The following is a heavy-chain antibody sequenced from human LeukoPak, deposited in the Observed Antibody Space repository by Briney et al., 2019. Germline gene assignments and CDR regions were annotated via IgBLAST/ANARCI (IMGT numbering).Heavy chain of an antibody. D-gene: IGHD1-26*01. CDR1: GFTFSSYA. J-gene: IGHJ4*02. V-gene: IGHV3-30-3*01. Sequence: GGPRRLSWAASGFTFSSYAMHWVRQAPGKGLEWVAVISYDGSNKFYADSVKGRFTISRDNSNNTLYLQMNGLRAEDTAVYYCARDFLGNWGQGTLVTVSS. CDR2: ISYDGSNK. CDR3: ARDFLGN.